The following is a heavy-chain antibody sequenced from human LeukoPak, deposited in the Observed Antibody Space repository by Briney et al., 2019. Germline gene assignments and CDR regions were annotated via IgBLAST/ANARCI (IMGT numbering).Heavy chain of an antibody. CDR1: GGTFSSYA. CDR2: IIPIFGTA. J-gene: IGHJ4*02. Sequence: SVKVSCKASGGTFSSYAISWVRQAPGQGLEWMGGIIPIFGTANYAQKFQGRVTITADESTSTTYMELSSLRSEDTAVYYCARPTEEMATINSYFHYWGQGTLVTVSS. V-gene: IGHV1-69*13. D-gene: IGHD5-24*01. CDR3: ARPTEEMATINSYFHY.